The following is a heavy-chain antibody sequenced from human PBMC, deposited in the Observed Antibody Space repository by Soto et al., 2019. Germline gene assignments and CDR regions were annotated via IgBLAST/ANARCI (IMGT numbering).Heavy chain of an antibody. J-gene: IGHJ4*02. CDR2: ISGSGGST. V-gene: IGHV3-23*01. CDR1: GFTFSSYA. CDR3: AKGSTSDWRFDF. D-gene: IGHD1-1*01. Sequence: GGSLRLSCAASGFTFSSYAMSWVRQAPGKGLEWVSGISGSGGSTYYADSVKGRFTISRDNSKNTLYMQMNSLRAEDTAVYHCAKGSTSDWRFDFWGQGTLVTVSS.